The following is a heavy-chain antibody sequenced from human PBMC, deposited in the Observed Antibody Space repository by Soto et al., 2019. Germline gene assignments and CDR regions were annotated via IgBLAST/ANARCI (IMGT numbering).Heavy chain of an antibody. D-gene: IGHD4-17*01. CDR2: VYYRGRS. CDR1: GGSVTNSSYY. Sequence: PSETLSLTXTVSGGSVTNSSYYWGWIRQSPGKGLEWIGSVYYRGRSYSKSSVKSRVTISVDTSKNRFSLSLNSVTASDTAVYFCVSQRTTVPTQAYFDYWGPGALVTSPQ. CDR3: VSQRTTVPTQAYFDY. V-gene: IGHV4-39*01. J-gene: IGHJ4*02.